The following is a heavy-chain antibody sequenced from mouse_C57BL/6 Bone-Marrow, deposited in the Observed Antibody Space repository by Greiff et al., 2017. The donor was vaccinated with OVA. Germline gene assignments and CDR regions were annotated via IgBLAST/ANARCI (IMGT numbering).Heavy chain of an antibody. Sequence: DVKLVESGPELVKPGASVKIPCKASGYTFTDYNMDWVKQSHGKSLEWIGDINPNNGGTIYNQKFKGKATLTVDKSSSTAYMELRSLTSEDTAVYYCARLKLTGTLYYFDYWGQGTTLTVSS. CDR1: GYTFTDYN. D-gene: IGHD4-1*01. J-gene: IGHJ2*01. CDR2: INPNNGGT. V-gene: IGHV1-18*01. CDR3: ARLKLTGTLYYFDY.